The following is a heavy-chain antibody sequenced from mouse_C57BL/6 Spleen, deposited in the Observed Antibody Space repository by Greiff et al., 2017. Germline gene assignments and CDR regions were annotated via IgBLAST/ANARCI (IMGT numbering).Heavy chain of an antibody. CDR3: ARPGEGLFAY. CDR1: GYTFTSYW. Sequence: QVQLQQPGAELVMPGASVKLSCKASGYTFTSYWMHWVKQRPGQGLEWIGEIDPSDSYTNYNQKFKGKSTLTVDKSSSTAYMQLSSLTSEDSAVYYCARPGEGLFAYWGQGTLVTVSA. J-gene: IGHJ3*01. CDR2: IDPSDSYT. V-gene: IGHV1-69*01. D-gene: IGHD3-1*01.